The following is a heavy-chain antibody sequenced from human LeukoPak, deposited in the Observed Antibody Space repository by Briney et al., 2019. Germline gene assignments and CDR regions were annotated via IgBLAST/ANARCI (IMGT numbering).Heavy chain of an antibody. Sequence: SETLSLTCAVYGGSFSGYYWSWIRQPPGKGLEWIGEINHSGSTNYNPSLKSRVTISVDTSKNQFSLKLSSVTAADTAVYYCARRITMVRGVIVGTYYSSWGQGTLVTVSS. V-gene: IGHV4-34*01. D-gene: IGHD3-10*01. CDR1: GGSFSGYY. J-gene: IGHJ5*02. CDR3: ARRITMVRGVIVGTYYSS. CDR2: INHSGST.